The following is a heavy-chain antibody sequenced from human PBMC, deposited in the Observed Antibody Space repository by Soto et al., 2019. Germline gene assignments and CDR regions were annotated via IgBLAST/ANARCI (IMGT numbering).Heavy chain of an antibody. CDR3: AKDSGAGGLGYFDL. J-gene: IGHJ2*01. CDR2: ISYDGSNK. D-gene: IGHD2-8*02. V-gene: IGHV3-30*18. CDR1: GFTFSSYG. Sequence: QVQLVESGGGVVQPGRSLRLSCAASGFTFSSYGMHWVRQAPGKGLEWVAVISYDGSNKYYADSVKGRFTISRDNSKNTLYLQMNSLRDEDTAVYYCAKDSGAGGLGYFDLWGRGTLVTVS.